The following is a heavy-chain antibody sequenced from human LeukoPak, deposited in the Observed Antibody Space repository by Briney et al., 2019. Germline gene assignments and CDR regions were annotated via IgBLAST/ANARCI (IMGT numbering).Heavy chain of an antibody. D-gene: IGHD1-26*01. CDR3: ARQVGPLDY. J-gene: IGHJ4*02. CDR1: GFTFSSYE. CDR2: ISSSGSTR. Sequence: GGSLRLSCAASGFTFSSYEMNWVRQAQGKGLEWVSYISSSGSTRNYADSVKGRFTVSRDNAKNSLYLQMSSLRAEDTAFYYCARQVGPLDYWGQGTLVTVSS. V-gene: IGHV3-48*03.